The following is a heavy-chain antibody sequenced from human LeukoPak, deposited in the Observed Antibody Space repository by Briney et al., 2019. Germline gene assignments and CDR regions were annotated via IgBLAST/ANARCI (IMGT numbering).Heavy chain of an antibody. D-gene: IGHD3-3*01. CDR2: ISAYNGNT. CDR3: ARASLQNYDFWSGYSLGY. Sequence: ASVKVSCKASGYTFTSYGISWVRQAPGQGLEWMGWISAYNGNTNYAQKLQGRVTMTTDTSTSTAYMELRSLRSDDTAVYYCARASLQNYDFWSGYSLGYWGQGTLVTVSS. CDR1: GYTFTSYG. V-gene: IGHV1-18*01. J-gene: IGHJ4*02.